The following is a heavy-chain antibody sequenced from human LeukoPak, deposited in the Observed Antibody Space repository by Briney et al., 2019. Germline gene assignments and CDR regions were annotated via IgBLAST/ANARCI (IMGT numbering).Heavy chain of an antibody. J-gene: IGHJ4*02. D-gene: IGHD5/OR15-5a*01. CDR2: ISSSSSYI. CDR3: ARDPTQYLRYGHFDY. CDR1: GFTLSSYS. V-gene: IGHV3-21*01. Sequence: GGSLRLSCAASGFTLSSYSMNWVRQAPGKGLEWVSSISSSSSYIYYADSVKGRFTISRDNAKNSLYLQMNSLSDEDTAVYYCARDPTQYLRYGHFDYWGQGTLVTVSS.